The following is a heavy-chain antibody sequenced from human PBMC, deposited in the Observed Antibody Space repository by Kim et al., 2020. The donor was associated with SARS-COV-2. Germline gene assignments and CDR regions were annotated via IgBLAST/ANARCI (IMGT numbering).Heavy chain of an antibody. V-gene: IGHV5-10-1*01. D-gene: IGHD5-12*01. J-gene: IGHJ5*02. CDR3: ARQMATITGWFDP. CDR1: GYSFTSYW. Sequence: GESLKISCKGSGYSFTSYWISWVRQMPGKGLEWMGRIDPSDSYSNYSPSFQGHVTISADKSISTAYLQWSSLKASDTAMYYCARQMATITGWFDPWGQGTLVTVS. CDR2: IDPSDSYS.